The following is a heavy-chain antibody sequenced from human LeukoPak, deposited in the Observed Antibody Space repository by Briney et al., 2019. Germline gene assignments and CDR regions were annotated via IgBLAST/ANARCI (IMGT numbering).Heavy chain of an antibody. D-gene: IGHD3-16*01. CDR2: IRYDGSDK. J-gene: IGHJ3*01. V-gene: IGHV3-30*02. Sequence: PGGSLRLSCAASGFTFRTYGMHWVRQAPGKGLEWVTFIRYDGSDKCYADSVRGRFTISRDNSRNTLFLQLNSLRVEDTAVYYCAKRADYYDSSRALYDAFDLWGQGTMVTVSS. CDR3: AKRADYYDSSRALYDAFDL. CDR1: GFTFRTYG.